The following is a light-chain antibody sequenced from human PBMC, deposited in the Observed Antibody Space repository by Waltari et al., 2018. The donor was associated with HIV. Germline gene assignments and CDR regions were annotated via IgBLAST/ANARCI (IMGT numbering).Light chain of an antibody. J-gene: IGKJ1*01. V-gene: IGKV3-15*01. Sequence: EIVMTQSSATLSVSPGERATLSCRASQSVTSNLAWYQQKPGQAPRLLIYGASTRATGIPARFSGGGSGTEFTLTIRSLQSEDFAVYYCQQYNNWPPTFGQGTKVEIK. CDR2: GAS. CDR1: QSVTSN. CDR3: QQYNNWPPT.